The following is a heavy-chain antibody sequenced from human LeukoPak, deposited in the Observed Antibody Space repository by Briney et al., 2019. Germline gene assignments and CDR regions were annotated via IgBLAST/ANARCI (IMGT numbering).Heavy chain of an antibody. V-gene: IGHV4-61*02. D-gene: IGHD3-3*01. CDR2: IYTSGST. J-gene: IGHJ4*02. Sequence: SETLSLTCTVSGGSISSGSYYWSWMRQPAGKGLEWIGRIYTSGSTNYNPSLKSRVTISVDTSKNQLYLKLSSVTAADTAVYYCARYVTIFGVVMDNFDYWGQGTLVTVSS. CDR1: GGSISSGSYY. CDR3: ARYVTIFGVVMDNFDY.